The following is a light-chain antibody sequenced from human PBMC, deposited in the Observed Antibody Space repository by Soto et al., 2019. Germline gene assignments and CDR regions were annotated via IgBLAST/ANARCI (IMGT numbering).Light chain of an antibody. Sequence: DVVITQTPLSLSFAPLHPSSISCKSSLSLLHITGETFLFWYLQKPGQSPQLLFYFASSRASGVPDRFSGSGTGTEFTLKISRVEAEDVGVYCCMQGLQTPSITFGQGTRLENK. CDR3: MQGLQTPSIT. CDR2: FAS. CDR1: LSLLHITGETF. J-gene: IGKJ5*01. V-gene: IGKV2-28*01.